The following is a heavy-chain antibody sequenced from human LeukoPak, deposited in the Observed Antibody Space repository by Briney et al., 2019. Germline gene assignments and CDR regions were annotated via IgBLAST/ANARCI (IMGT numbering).Heavy chain of an antibody. V-gene: IGHV3-43D*03. D-gene: IGHD1-26*01. Sequence: GGTLRLSCAASGFTFDDYAMHWVRQAPGKGLEWVSLISWDGGSTYYADSVKGRFTISRDNSKNSLYLQMNSLRAEDTALYYCTKDNSGSYFDYWGQGTLVTVSS. CDR1: GFTFDDYA. J-gene: IGHJ4*02. CDR3: TKDNSGSYFDY. CDR2: ISWDGGST.